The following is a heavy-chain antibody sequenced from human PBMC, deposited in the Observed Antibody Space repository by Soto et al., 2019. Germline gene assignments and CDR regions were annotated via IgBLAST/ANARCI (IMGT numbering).Heavy chain of an antibody. CDR3: VRLTIWFGRMDV. CDR2: IHYSGTT. D-gene: IGHD3-10*01. CDR1: GGSISSSNYY. V-gene: IGHV4-39*01. J-gene: IGHJ6*02. Sequence: KTSETLSLTCTVSGGSISSSNYYWGWIRQPPGKGLEWTGSIHYSGTTYNNPSLKSRVTISVDTSKNQFSLNLRSVTAADTAVYYCVRLTIWFGRMDVWGQGTTVTVSS.